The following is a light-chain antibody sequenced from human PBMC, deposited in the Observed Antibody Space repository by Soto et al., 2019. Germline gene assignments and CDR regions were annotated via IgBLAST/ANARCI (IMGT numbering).Light chain of an antibody. CDR1: QSVGSN. Sequence: EIVMTQSPATLSVSPGERATLSCRASQSVGSNLAWYQQKPGQAPRLLIYGASTRATGIPARFSGSGSGTEFTLTISSLQSEDFAVYYCQQYNNWLWTFGQGNKVE. J-gene: IGKJ1*01. CDR2: GAS. CDR3: QQYNNWLWT. V-gene: IGKV3-15*01.